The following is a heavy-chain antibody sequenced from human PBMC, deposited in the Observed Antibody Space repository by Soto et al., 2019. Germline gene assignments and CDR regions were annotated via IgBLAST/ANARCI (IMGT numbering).Heavy chain of an antibody. CDR1: GFTLSDYY. CDR2: ISSSGSTI. J-gene: IGHJ6*02. CDR3: ARDSTVAYYYYYYGMDV. V-gene: IGHV3-11*01. D-gene: IGHD4-17*01. Sequence: QVQLVESGGGLVKPGGSLRLSCAASGFTLSDYYMSWIRQAPGKGLEWVSYISSSGSTIYYADSVKGRFTISRDNAKNSLYLQMNSLRAEDTAVYYCARDSTVAYYYYYYGMDVWGQGTTVTVSS.